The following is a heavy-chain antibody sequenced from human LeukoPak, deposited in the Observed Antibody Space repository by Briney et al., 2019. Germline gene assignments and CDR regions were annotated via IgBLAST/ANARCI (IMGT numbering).Heavy chain of an antibody. CDR1: GFTFSSYG. CDR3: AKSEGVYGSGPYYFDY. Sequence: SGGSLRLSCAASGFTFSSYGMHWVRQAPGKGLEWVAFIRYDGSNKYYADSVKGRFTISRDNSKNTLYLQMNSLRAEDTAVYYCAKSEGVYGSGPYYFDYWGQGTLVTVSS. CDR2: IRYDGSNK. J-gene: IGHJ4*02. V-gene: IGHV3-30*02. D-gene: IGHD3-10*01.